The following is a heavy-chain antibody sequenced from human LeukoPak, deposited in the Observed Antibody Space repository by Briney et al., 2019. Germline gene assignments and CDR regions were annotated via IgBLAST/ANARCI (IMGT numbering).Heavy chain of an antibody. D-gene: IGHD3-22*01. V-gene: IGHV4-34*01. CDR1: GGSFSGYY. Sequence: SETLSLTCAVYGGSFSGYYWSWIRQPPGKGLEWIGEINHSGSTNYNPSLKSRVTISVDTSKNQFSLKLSSVTAADMAVYYCARGYYYDSSGYYSAAYYFDYWGQGTLVTVSS. CDR3: ARGYYYDSSGYYSAAYYFDY. CDR2: INHSGST. J-gene: IGHJ4*02.